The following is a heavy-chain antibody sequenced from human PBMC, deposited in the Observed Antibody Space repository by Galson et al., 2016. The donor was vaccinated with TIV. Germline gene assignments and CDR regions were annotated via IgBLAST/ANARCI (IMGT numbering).Heavy chain of an antibody. Sequence: SLRLSCAASELIVSSNYMSWVRQAPGKGLEWVSLISSGGTTSYADSVRGRFTISRDNSNNLVYLQMNNLRPEETGVYYCARDRRHCGNECYLYYYYGMDVWGQGATVTVAS. CDR2: ISSGGTT. V-gene: IGHV3-66*02. J-gene: IGHJ6*02. CDR3: ARDRRHCGNECYLYYYYGMDV. CDR1: ELIVSSNY. D-gene: IGHD2-21*01.